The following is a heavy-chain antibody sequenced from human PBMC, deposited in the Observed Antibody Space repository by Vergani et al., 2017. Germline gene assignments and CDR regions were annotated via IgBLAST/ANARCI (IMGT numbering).Heavy chain of an antibody. Sequence: QVQLQESGPGLVKPSETLSLTCTVSGGSISSYYWSWIRQPAGKGLEWIGYIYYSGSTIYNPSLKSRVTISVDTSKNQFSLKLSSVTAADTAVYYCAREIILTGYYDYWGQGTLVTVSS. D-gene: IGHD3-9*01. J-gene: IGHJ4*02. CDR1: GGSISSYY. CDR2: IYYSGST. V-gene: IGHV4-59*01. CDR3: AREIILTGYYDY.